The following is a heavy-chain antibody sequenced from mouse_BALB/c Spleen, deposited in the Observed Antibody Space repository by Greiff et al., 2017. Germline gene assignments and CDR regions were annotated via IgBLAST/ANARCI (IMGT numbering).Heavy chain of an antibody. V-gene: IGHV14-3*02. J-gene: IGHJ1*01. CDR2: IDPANGNT. Sequence: VQLKQSGAELVKPGASVKLSCTASGFNIKDTYMHWVKQRPEQGLEWIGRIDPANGNTKYDPKFQGKATITADTSSNTAYLQLSSLTSEDTAVYYCARGDGNWDWYFDVWGAGTTVTVSS. CDR1: GFNIKDTY. CDR3: ARGDGNWDWYFDV. D-gene: IGHD2-1*01.